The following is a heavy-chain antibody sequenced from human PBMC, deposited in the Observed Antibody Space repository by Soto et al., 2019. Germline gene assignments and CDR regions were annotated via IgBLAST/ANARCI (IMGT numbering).Heavy chain of an antibody. V-gene: IGHV3-11*01. CDR3: ARGHYGLDV. J-gene: IGHJ6*02. CDR1: GFSLSSHQ. Sequence: TGGSLRLSCVASGFSLSSHQMSWIRQASGKGLEWVSYIDTISKIMWHADSVKGRFTISRDNGKNSLYLEMNSLRVEDTAVYFCARGHYGLDVWGQGTTVTVSS. CDR2: IDTISKIM.